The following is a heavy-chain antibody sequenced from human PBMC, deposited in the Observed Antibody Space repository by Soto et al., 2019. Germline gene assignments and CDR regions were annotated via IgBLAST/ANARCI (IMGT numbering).Heavy chain of an antibody. J-gene: IGHJ4*02. V-gene: IGHV1-18*01. Sequence: QVQLVQSGAEVKKPGASVKVSCKASGYTFTSYGISWVRQAPGQGLEWMGWISAYNGNTNYAQKLQXXXTXSTDTSTSTDYMELRSLRSDDTAVYTWKRDCPPPREWGQGSLVTVSS. CDR3: KRDCPPPRE. CDR2: ISAYNGNT. CDR1: GYTFTSYG.